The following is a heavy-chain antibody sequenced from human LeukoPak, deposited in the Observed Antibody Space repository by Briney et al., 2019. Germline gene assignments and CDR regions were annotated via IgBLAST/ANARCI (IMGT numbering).Heavy chain of an antibody. CDR1: GFTFSSYA. V-gene: IGHV3-23*01. Sequence: GGSLRLFCAAPGFTFSSYAMSWVRQAPGKGLEWVSAISGSGGSTYYADSVKGRFTISRDNSKNTLYLQMNSLRAEDTAVYYCAKAGTMVRGVIFRFDYWGQGTLVTVSS. J-gene: IGHJ4*02. CDR3: AKAGTMVRGVIFRFDY. D-gene: IGHD3-10*01. CDR2: ISGSGGST.